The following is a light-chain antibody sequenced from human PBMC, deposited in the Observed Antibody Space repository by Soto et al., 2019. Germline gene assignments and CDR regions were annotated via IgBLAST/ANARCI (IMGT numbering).Light chain of an antibody. CDR3: QQYNNWVFT. V-gene: IGKV3-15*01. Sequence: EIVMTQSPATLSVSPGERAILSCRASQSVSSNLAWYQQKPGQAPRLLIYGASTRATGIPARFSGSGSGTEFTLTISSLQSEDFAVYYCQQYNNWVFTFGPGTKVDIK. J-gene: IGKJ3*01. CDR2: GAS. CDR1: QSVSSN.